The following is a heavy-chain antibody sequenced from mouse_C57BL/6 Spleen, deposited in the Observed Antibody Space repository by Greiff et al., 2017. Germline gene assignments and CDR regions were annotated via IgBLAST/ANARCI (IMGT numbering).Heavy chain of an antibody. CDR2: ISNGGGST. CDR3: ARRRYDYDGYYFDY. J-gene: IGHJ2*01. D-gene: IGHD2-4*01. CDR1: GFTFSDYY. V-gene: IGHV5-12*01. Sequence: EVKLMESGGGLVQPGGSLKLSCAASGFTFSDYYMYWVRQTPEKRLEWVAYISNGGGSTYYPDTVKGRFTISRDNAKNTLYLQMSRLKSEDTAMYYCARRRYDYDGYYFDYWGQGTTLTVSS.